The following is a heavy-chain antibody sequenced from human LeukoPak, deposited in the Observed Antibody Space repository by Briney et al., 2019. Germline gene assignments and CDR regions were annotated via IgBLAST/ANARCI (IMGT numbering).Heavy chain of an antibody. Sequence: PGGSLRLSCAASGYTFSTYAMSWVRQAPGKGLEWVSGISGSGGSTFYADSVKGRFTISRDNSKSTLFLQMNSLRAEDTAVYYCAKDRYGGTWYYFDYWGQGPLVSVSS. D-gene: IGHD4-23*01. J-gene: IGHJ4*02. V-gene: IGHV3-23*01. CDR3: AKDRYGGTWYYFDY. CDR2: ISGSGGST. CDR1: GYTFSTYA.